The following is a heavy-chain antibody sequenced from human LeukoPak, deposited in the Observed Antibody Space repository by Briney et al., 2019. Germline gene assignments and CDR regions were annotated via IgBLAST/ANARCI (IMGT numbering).Heavy chain of an antibody. Sequence: GESLKISCKGSGYSFTSYWIGWVRQMPGKGLEWMGIIYPGDSDTRHSPSFQGQVTISADKSISTAYLQWSSPKASDTAMYYCARRTYYYDSSGYYPGAFDIWGQGTMVTVSS. CDR1: GYSFTSYW. CDR3: ARRTYYYDSSGYYPGAFDI. J-gene: IGHJ3*02. CDR2: IYPGDSDT. V-gene: IGHV5-51*01. D-gene: IGHD3-22*01.